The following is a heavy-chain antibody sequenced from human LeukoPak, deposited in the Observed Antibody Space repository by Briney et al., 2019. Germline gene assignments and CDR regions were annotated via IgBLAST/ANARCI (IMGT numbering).Heavy chain of an antibody. CDR1: GFTFSSYS. V-gene: IGHV3-21*01. J-gene: IGHJ3*02. CDR3: ARDLPTHDAFDI. Sequence: GGSLRLSCAASGFTFSSYSMYWVRQAPGKGLEWVSSISSSSSYIYYADSVKGRFTISRDNAKNSLYLQMNSLRAEDTAVYYCARDLPTHDAFDIWGQGTMVTVSS. CDR2: ISSSSSYI.